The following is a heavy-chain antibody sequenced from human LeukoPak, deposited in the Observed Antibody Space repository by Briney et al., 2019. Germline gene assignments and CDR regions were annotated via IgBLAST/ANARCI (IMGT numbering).Heavy chain of an antibody. Sequence: ASVKVSCKASGYTFTGYYMHWVRQAPGQGLEWMGWINLNSGGTNYAQKFQGRVTMTRDTSISTAYMELSRLRSGDTAVYYCARCGLERAFDIWGQGTMVTVSS. CDR1: GYTFTGYY. CDR2: INLNSGGT. J-gene: IGHJ3*02. D-gene: IGHD5-24*01. CDR3: ARCGLERAFDI. V-gene: IGHV1-2*02.